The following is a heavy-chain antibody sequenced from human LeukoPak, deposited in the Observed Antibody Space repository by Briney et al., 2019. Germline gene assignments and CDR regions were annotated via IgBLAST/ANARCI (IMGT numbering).Heavy chain of an antibody. V-gene: IGHV3-20*04. D-gene: IGHD2-2*01. CDR2: INWNGGST. Sequence: GGSLRLSCAASGCTFSSYWMHWVRQAPGKGLEWVSGINWNGGSTGYADSVKGRFTISRDNAKNSLYLQMNSLRAEDTALYYCARDMSVPAASLSGYYYMDVWGKGTTVTVSS. CDR3: ARDMSVPAASLSGYYYMDV. J-gene: IGHJ6*03. CDR1: GCTFSSYW.